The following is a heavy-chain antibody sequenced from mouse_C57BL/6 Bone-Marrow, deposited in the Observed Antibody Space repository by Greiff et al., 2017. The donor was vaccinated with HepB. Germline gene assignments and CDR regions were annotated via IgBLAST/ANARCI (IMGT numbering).Heavy chain of an antibody. D-gene: IGHD1-1*01. CDR1: GYTFSSYW. Sequence: QVQLQQSGDEVMKPGASVKISCKATGYTFSSYWIEWIKQRPGHGLEWIGEILPGSGSTNYNEKFKGKATFTTETSSNTAYMELSRLTSEDSAVYYCARGYYGNWFAYWGQGTLVTCSA. CDR2: ILPGSGST. J-gene: IGHJ3*01. CDR3: ARGYYGNWFAY. V-gene: IGHV1-9*01.